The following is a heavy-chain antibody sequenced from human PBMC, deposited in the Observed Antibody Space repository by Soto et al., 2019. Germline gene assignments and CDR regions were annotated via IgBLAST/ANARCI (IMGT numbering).Heavy chain of an antibody. CDR2: IYYSGST. CDR3: ASGSRYYYDSSGYYNY. D-gene: IGHD3-22*01. J-gene: IGHJ4*02. Sequence: SETLSLTCTVSGGSISSYYWSWIRQPPGKGLEWIGYIYYSGSTNYNPSLKSRVTISVDTSKNQFSLKLSSVTAADTAVYYCASGSRYYYDSSGYYNYWGQGTLVTGSS. CDR1: GGSISSYY. V-gene: IGHV4-59*01.